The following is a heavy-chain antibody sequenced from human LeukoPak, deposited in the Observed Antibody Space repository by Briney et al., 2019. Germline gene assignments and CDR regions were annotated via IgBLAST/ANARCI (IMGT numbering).Heavy chain of an antibody. J-gene: IGHJ4*02. CDR2: IIPILGIA. CDR3: ARSPDCSGGSCYSWHFDY. V-gene: IGHV1-69*02. Sequence: ASVKVSCKASGGTFSSYTISWVRQAPGQGLEWMGRIIPILGIANYAQKFQGRVTITTDESTSTAYMEVSSLRSEDTAVYYCARSPDCSGGSCYSWHFDYWGQGTLVTVSS. D-gene: IGHD2-15*01. CDR1: GGTFSSYT.